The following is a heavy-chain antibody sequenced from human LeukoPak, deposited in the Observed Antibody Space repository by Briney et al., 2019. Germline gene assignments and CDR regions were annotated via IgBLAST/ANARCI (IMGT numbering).Heavy chain of an antibody. Sequence: GGSLRLSCAASGFTFSDYYMSWIRQAPGKGLEWVSYIGSSGSTIYYADSVKGRFTISRDNAKNSLYLQMNSLRAEDTAVYYCATRTPSNSGSRRGIVGAFDIWGQGTMVTVSS. CDR2: IGSSGSTI. D-gene: IGHD1-26*01. V-gene: IGHV3-11*04. CDR1: GFTFSDYY. CDR3: ATRTPSNSGSRRGIVGAFDI. J-gene: IGHJ3*02.